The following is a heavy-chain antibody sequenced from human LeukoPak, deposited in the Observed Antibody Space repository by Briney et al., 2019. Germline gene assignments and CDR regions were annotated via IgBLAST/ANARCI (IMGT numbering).Heavy chain of an antibody. J-gene: IGHJ4*02. Sequence: SETLSLTCAASGATFSAYYWSWIRQPPGKGLEWIGEVTHGGSTHHNPSLTSRVTISIDTSQNQFSLRLSPVTAADTAMYYCARRQCISRMSWGDFWGQGTLVTVSS. CDR1: GATFSAYY. CDR3: ARRQCISRMSWGDF. D-gene: IGHD3-16*01. V-gene: IGHV4-34*01. CDR2: VTHGGST.